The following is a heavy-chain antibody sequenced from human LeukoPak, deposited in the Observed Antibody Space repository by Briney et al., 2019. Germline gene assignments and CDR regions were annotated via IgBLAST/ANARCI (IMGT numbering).Heavy chain of an antibody. CDR1: GYTLAGYY. J-gene: IGHJ4*02. D-gene: IGHD3-10*01. CDR3: ARARSGSYYGFDY. Sequence: ASVKVSCKASGYTLAGYYIHWVRQAPGKGLEWMGGFDPEDGETIYAQKFQGRVTMTEDTSTDTAYMELSSLRSEDTAVYYCARARSGSYYGFDYWGQGTLITVSS. V-gene: IGHV1-24*01. CDR2: FDPEDGET.